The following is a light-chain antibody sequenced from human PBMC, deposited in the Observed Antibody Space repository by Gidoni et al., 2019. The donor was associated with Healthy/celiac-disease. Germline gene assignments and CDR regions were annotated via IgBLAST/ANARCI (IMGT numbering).Light chain of an antibody. V-gene: IGLV1-40*01. CDR2: GNS. CDR3: QSYDSSLSGVV. J-gene: IGLJ2*01. CDR1: SSNIGAGYD. Sequence: QSVLTQPPSVAGAPGQRVTISCTGSSSNIGAGYDVHWYQHLPGTAPKLLIYGNSNRPSGVPYRFSGSKSGTSASLAITELQAEDEADYYCQSYDSSLSGVVFGGGTKLTGL.